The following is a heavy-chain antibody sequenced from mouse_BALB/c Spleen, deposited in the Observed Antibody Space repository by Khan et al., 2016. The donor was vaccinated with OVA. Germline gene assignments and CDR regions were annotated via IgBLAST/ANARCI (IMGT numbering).Heavy chain of an antibody. CDR1: GFTIKDYY. D-gene: IGHD2-3*01. J-gene: IGHJ3*01. Sequence: VQLQQSGAELVRPGALVKLSCKTSGFTIKDYYMHWVKQRPDQGLEWIGWIDPENGNTIYDPKFQGKASLTADTSSNTAYLQLSSLTSEDTAVYYSARCGYSPWFAYWGQGTLVAGSA. CDR2: IDPENGNT. V-gene: IGHV14-1*02. CDR3: ARCGYSPWFAY.